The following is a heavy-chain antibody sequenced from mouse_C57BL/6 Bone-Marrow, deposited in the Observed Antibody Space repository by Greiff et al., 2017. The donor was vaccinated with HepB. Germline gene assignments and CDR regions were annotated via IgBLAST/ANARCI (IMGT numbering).Heavy chain of an antibody. Sequence: EVMLVESGGGLVKPGGSLKLSCAASGFTFSSYAMSWVRQTPEKRLEWVATISDGGSYTYYPDNVKGRFTISRDNAKNNLYLQMSHLKSEDTAMYYCARGGMVTGAYWGQGTLVTVSA. D-gene: IGHD2-3*01. CDR2: ISDGGSYT. J-gene: IGHJ3*01. V-gene: IGHV5-4*03. CDR3: ARGGMVTGAY. CDR1: GFTFSSYA.